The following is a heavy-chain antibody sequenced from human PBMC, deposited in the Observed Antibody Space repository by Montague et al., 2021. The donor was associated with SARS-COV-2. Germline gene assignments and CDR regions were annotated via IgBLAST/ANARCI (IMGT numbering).Heavy chain of an antibody. CDR2: IFYNGST. V-gene: IGHV4-59*01. Sequence: SETLSLTCTVSFGPISTYSWSWIRQPPGKGLEWIGFIFYNGSTKYKPSLKRRVSISLDTSKNQFSLKLSSVTAAVTAVYYCARQDAWAYCGDECYRGWFDSWGQGTLVTVSS. D-gene: IGHD2-21*01. CDR3: ARQDAWAYCGDECYRGWFDS. CDR1: FGPISTYS. J-gene: IGHJ5*01.